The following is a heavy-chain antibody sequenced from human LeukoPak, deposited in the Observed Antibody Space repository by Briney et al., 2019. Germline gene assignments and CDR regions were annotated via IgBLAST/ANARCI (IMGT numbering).Heavy chain of an antibody. V-gene: IGHV4-30-2*01. CDR1: GGSISSGGYY. D-gene: IGHD3-3*01. CDR3: ARRGVFWSHHAPRKGNAFDI. CDR2: IYHSGST. Sequence: SQTLSLTCTVSGGSISSGGYYWSWIRQPPGKGLEWIGYIYHSGSTYYNPSLKSRVTISVDRSKNQFSLKLSSVTAADTAVYYCARRGVFWSHHAPRKGNAFDIWGQGTMVTVSS. J-gene: IGHJ3*02.